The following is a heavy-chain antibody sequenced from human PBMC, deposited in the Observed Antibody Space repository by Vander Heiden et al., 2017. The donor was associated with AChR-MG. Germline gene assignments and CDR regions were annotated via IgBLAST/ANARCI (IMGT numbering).Heavy chain of an antibody. CDR1: GFTFSKAW. Sequence: EVQLVESGGGLVKPGGSLTLSCAASGFTFSKAWMSWVRQAPGKGLEWVGRIKSKTDGGTTDYAAPVKGRFTISRDDSKNTLYLQMNSLKTEDTAVYYCTTDFGGWHSFDYWGQGTLVTLSS. CDR2: IKSKTDGGTT. D-gene: IGHD6-19*01. V-gene: IGHV3-15*01. CDR3: TTDFGGWHSFDY. J-gene: IGHJ4*02.